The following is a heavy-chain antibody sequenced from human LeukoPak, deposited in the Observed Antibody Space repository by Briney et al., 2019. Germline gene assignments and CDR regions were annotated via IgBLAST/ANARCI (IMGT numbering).Heavy chain of an antibody. CDR3: AREGYCSSTSCRFNWFDP. Sequence: SQTLSLTCTVSGGSISSGSYYWSWIRQPPGKGLEWIGYIYYSGSTNYNPSLKSRVTISVDTSKNQFSLKLSSVTAADTAVYYCAREGYCSSTSCRFNWFDPWGQGTLVTVSS. D-gene: IGHD2-2*01. CDR2: IYYSGST. J-gene: IGHJ5*02. V-gene: IGHV4-61*01. CDR1: GGSISSGSYY.